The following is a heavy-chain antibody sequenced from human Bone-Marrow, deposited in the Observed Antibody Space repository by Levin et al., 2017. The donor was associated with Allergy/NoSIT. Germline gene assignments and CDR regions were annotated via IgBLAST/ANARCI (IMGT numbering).Heavy chain of an antibody. CDR3: AKDFFGGYSYGSDY. V-gene: IGHV3-30*18. Sequence: GESLKISCAASGFTFSSYGMHWVRQAPGKGLEWVAVISYDGSNKYYADSVKGRFTISRDNSKNTLYLQMNSLRAEDTAVYYCAKDFFGGYSYGSDYWGQGTLVTVSS. CDR2: ISYDGSNK. CDR1: GFTFSSYG. D-gene: IGHD5-18*01. J-gene: IGHJ4*02.